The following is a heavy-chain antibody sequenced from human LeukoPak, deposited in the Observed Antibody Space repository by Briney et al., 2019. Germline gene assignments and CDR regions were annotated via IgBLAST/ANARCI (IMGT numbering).Heavy chain of an antibody. Sequence: GGSLRLSCAASGFTFSSYSMNWVRQAPGKGLDWVSHISSSSNYINYADSVKGRFTISRDNAKNSLYLQMNSLRAEDTAVYYCARDESLVRGAAFDYWGQGTLVTVSS. CDR3: ARDESLVRGAAFDY. D-gene: IGHD3-10*01. V-gene: IGHV3-21*01. J-gene: IGHJ4*02. CDR1: GFTFSSYS. CDR2: ISSSSNYI.